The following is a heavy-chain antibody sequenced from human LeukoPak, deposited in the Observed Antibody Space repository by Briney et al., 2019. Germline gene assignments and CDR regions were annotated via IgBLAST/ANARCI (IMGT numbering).Heavy chain of an antibody. CDR3: AKDRGPRAY. CDR2: ISSSGSTI. V-gene: IGHV3-48*03. Sequence: GGSLRLSCAASGFTFSSYEMNWVRQAPGKRLEWASYISSSGSTIYYADSVKGRFTISRDNSKNTLYLQMNSLRAEDTAVYYCAKDRGPRAYWGQGTLVTVSS. CDR1: GFTFSSYE. J-gene: IGHJ4*02.